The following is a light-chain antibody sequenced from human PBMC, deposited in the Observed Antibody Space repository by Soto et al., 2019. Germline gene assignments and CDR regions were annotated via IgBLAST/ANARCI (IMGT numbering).Light chain of an antibody. CDR3: QQYGSSPS. V-gene: IGKV3-20*01. Sequence: EIVLTQSPGTLSLSPGERATLSCRASQSVSSSYLAWYQQKPGQAPRLLIYGASSRATGIPDRFSGSGSGTAFPLTISRLEPEDFAVYYCQQYGSSPSFGQGTKLEIK. CDR2: GAS. J-gene: IGKJ2*01. CDR1: QSVSSSY.